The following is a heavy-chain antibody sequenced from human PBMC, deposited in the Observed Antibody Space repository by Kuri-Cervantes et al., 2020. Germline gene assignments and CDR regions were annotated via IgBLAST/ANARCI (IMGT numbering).Heavy chain of an antibody. V-gene: IGHV3-23*01. J-gene: IGHJ6*03. CDR2: ISGSGGNT. D-gene: IGHD2-15*01. Sequence: GESLKISCAASGFTFSSYAMSWVRQAPGKGLEWVSTISGSGGNTYYADSVKGRFTISRDNSKNTPYLQMNSLRAEDTAVYYCARKRYCSGGSCYSSSYYYYYYMDVWGKGTTVTISS. CDR1: GFTFSSYA. CDR3: ARKRYCSGGSCYSSSYYYYYYMDV.